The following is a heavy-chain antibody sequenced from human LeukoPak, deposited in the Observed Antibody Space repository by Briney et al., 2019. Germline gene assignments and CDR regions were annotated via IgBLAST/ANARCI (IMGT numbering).Heavy chain of an antibody. V-gene: IGHV4-30-4*08. Sequence: SETLSLTCTVSGGSISSGDYYWSWIRQPPGKGLEWIGYIYYSGSTYYNPSLKSRVTISVDTSKNQFSLKLSSVTAADTAVYYCARDRGNIAAAGTWYMDVWRKGTTVSVSS. CDR3: ARDRGNIAAAGTWYMDV. D-gene: IGHD6-13*01. J-gene: IGHJ6*03. CDR2: IYYSGST. CDR1: GGSISSGDYY.